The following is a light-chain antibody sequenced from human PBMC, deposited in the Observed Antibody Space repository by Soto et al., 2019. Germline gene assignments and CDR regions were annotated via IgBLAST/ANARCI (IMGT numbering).Light chain of an antibody. CDR1: SSNIGAGYD. J-gene: IGLJ2*01. V-gene: IGLV1-40*01. CDR3: QSYDSRPYVV. CDR2: GNS. Sequence: QSVLTQPPSVSGAPGQRVTISCTGSSSNIGAGYDVHWYQQLPGTAPKLLIYGNSNRPSGVPDRFSGSKSGTSASLAITGLQAEDEADYYCQSYDSRPYVVFGGGIKLTVL.